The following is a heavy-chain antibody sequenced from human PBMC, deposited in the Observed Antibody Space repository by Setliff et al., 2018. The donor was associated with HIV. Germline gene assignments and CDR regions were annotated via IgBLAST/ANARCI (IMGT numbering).Heavy chain of an antibody. CDR2: IIPMSGVP. V-gene: IGHV1-69*10. CDR3: ARDHCSSSGCYEYSYYGMDV. D-gene: IGHD2-2*01. CDR1: GGNFRSYG. J-gene: IGHJ6*02. Sequence: GASVKVSCKASGGNFRSYGISWVRQAPGQGLEWMGGIIPMSGVPKYAQKFQGRVTITADKSTSTAYMELSSLRSDDTAVYYCARDHCSSSGCYEYSYYGMDVWGQGTTVTVSS.